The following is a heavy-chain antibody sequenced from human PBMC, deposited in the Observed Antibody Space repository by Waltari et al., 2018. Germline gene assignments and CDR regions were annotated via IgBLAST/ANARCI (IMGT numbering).Heavy chain of an antibody. CDR2: IWYDGSQK. V-gene: IGHV3-33*01. D-gene: IGHD4-17*01. Sequence: QVQLVESGGGVVQPGRSLRLSCAAFGFTFRNYGMHWVRQAPGKGLEWVAVIWYDGSQKYYVDSVKGRFTISRDDPKNTLSLQMNSLRVEDTAIYYCARDGHYGDSEPDLDLWGQGTLVTVSS. CDR3: ARDGHYGDSEPDLDL. CDR1: GFTFRNYG. J-gene: IGHJ5*02.